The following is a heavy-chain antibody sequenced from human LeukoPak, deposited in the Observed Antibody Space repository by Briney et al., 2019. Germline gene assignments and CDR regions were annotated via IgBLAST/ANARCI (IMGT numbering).Heavy chain of an antibody. Sequence: KSSETLSLTCAVYGGSFSGYYWSWIRQPPGKGLEWIGEINHSGSTNYNPSLKSRATISVDTSKNQFSLKLSSVTAANTAVYYCARGLWRGTAKFDTWGGEPWSPSPQ. D-gene: IGHD5-18*01. V-gene: IGHV4-34*01. CDR2: INHSGST. J-gene: IGHJ5*02. CDR3: ARGLWRGTAKFDT. CDR1: GGSFSGYY.